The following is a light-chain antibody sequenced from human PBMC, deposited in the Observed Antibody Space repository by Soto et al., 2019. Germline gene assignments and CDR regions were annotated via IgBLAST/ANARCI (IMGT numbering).Light chain of an antibody. CDR1: QSVSSN. CDR2: GAS. Sequence: IAMTQSTATLSVSPEERATLSCRASQSVSSNLAWYQQKPGQSPRLLIYGASTRATGIPARFSGSGSGTEFTLTISSLKPEDFAAYYCQQYNNWPPWTFGQGTKVDIK. CDR3: QQYNNWPPWT. J-gene: IGKJ1*01. V-gene: IGKV3-15*01.